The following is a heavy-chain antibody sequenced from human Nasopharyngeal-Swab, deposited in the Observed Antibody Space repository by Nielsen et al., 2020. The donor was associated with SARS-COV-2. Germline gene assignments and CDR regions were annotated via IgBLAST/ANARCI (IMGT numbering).Heavy chain of an antibody. CDR2: ISGSGGST. CDR3: AKRREGSRWKVYSSPFDY. V-gene: IGHV3-23*01. J-gene: IGHJ4*02. D-gene: IGHD6-13*01. CDR1: GFTFSSYA. Sequence: GESLKISCAASGFTFSSYAMSWVRQAPGKGLEWVSAISGSGGSTSYADSVKGRFTISRDNSKNTLYLQMNSLRAEDTAVYYCAKRREGSRWKVYSSPFDYWGQGTLVTVSS.